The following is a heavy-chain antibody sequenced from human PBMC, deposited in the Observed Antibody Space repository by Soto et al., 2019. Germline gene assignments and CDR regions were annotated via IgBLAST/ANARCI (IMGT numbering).Heavy chain of an antibody. CDR1: GDALTGYY. J-gene: IGHJ6*02. CDR2: INPNSGGT. D-gene: IGHD6-19*01. CDR3: ARVVTSVAGSYYYYGMDV. V-gene: IGHV1-2*04. Sequence: GASVKPSSKASGDALTGYYMHWVRQAPGQGLEWMGWINPNSGGTNYAQKFQGWVTMTRDTSISTAYMELSRLRSDDTAVYYCARVVTSVAGSYYYYGMDVWGQGTTVTVS.